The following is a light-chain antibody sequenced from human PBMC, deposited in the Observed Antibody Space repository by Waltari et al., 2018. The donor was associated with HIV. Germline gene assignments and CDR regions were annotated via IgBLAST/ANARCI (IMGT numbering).Light chain of an antibody. CDR3: QQAFSFPHT. Sequence: DIQMTQSPSSMSASVGDRVTITCRASQFISTSLAWYQQRPSRAPKRLIFAASRLQSGVPSRFSGGGSGTQFTLTINRLQPEDLATYYCQQAFSFPHTFGQGT. J-gene: IGKJ2*01. CDR2: AAS. V-gene: IGKV1-12*01. CDR1: QFISTS.